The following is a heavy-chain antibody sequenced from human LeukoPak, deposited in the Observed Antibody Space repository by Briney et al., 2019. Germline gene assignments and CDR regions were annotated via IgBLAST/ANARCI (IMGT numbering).Heavy chain of an antibody. J-gene: IGHJ4*02. CDR2: ISSNGYNT. Sequence: GGSLRLSCAASGFMFSDYAIHWVRQAPGKRPEYVSAISSNGYNTYYGNSVRGRFTISRDNSNNMVFLQMGSLGREDTAVYYCARETNGGNDFWGQGTLVTVSS. CDR1: GFMFSDYA. V-gene: IGHV3-64*01. CDR3: ARETNGGNDF. D-gene: IGHD4-23*01.